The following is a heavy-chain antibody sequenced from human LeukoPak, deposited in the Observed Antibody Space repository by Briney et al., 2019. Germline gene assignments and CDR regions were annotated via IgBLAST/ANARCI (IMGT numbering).Heavy chain of an antibody. CDR1: GGSISSSSYY. Sequence: SETLSLTCTVSGGSISSSSYYWGWLRPPPGKGLMWFGSIHYSGSTYYNPSLESRVTISVDTSKNQFSLKLSSVTAADTAVYYCARNYDDSSGYHPPGYWGQGTLVTVSS. V-gene: IGHV4-39*01. CDR3: ARNYDDSSGYHPPGY. D-gene: IGHD3-22*01. CDR2: IHYSGST. J-gene: IGHJ4*02.